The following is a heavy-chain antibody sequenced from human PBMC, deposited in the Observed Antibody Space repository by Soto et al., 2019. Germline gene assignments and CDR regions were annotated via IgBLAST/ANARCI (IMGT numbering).Heavy chain of an antibody. CDR2: ISGSGGST. J-gene: IGHJ4*02. CDR1: GFTFSSYA. Sequence: GGSLRLSCAASGFTFSSYAMSWVRQAPGKGLEWVSAISGSGGSTYYADSVKGRFTISRDNSKNTLYLQMNSLRAEDTAVYYCAKGRKVGSSSGWYFPFDYWGQGTLVTVSS. D-gene: IGHD6-19*01. CDR3: AKGRKVGSSSGWYFPFDY. V-gene: IGHV3-23*01.